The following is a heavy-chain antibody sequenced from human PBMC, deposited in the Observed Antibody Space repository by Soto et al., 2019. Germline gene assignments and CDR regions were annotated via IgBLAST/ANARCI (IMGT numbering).Heavy chain of an antibody. V-gene: IGHV1-58*02. CDR1: GFTFTSSA. CDR2: IVVGSGNT. D-gene: IGHD6-13*01. Sequence: ASVKVSCKASGFTFTSSAMQWVRQARGQRLEWIGWIVVGSGNTNYAQKFQERVTITRDMSTSTAYMELSSLRSEDTAVYYCAAAPTLWGQQLVQDYYYYMDVWGKGTTVTVSS. CDR3: AAAPTLWGQQLVQDYYYYMDV. J-gene: IGHJ6*03.